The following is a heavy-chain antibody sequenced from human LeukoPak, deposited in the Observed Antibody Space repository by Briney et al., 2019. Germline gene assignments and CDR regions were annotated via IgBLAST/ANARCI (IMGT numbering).Heavy chain of an antibody. CDR3: ARDGSPNEDTAMVTGY. D-gene: IGHD5-18*01. V-gene: IGHV1-18*01. CDR1: GYTFTSYG. J-gene: IGHJ4*02. CDR2: ISAYNGNT. Sequence: GASVKVSCKASGYTFTSYGISWVRQAPGQGLEWMGWISAYNGNTNYAQKLQGRVTMTTDTSTSTADMELRSLRSDDTAVYYCARDGSPNEDTAMVTGYWGQGTLVTVSS.